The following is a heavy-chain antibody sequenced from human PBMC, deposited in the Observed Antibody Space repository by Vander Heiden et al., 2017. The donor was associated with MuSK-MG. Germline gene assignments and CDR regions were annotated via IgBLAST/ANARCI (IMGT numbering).Heavy chain of an antibody. CDR3: ARGFGDSYGMDV. Sequence: QVQLQQWGAGLLQPSETLSFTCAVYGGSFSGYHWGWIRPPPGKGLEWIGEINHSGSTNDNPSLKSRVTISVDTSKNQLSLKLNSVTAADTAMYYCARGFGDSYGMDVWGQGTTVTVSS. CDR2: INHSGST. V-gene: IGHV4-34*01. CDR1: GGSFSGYH. J-gene: IGHJ6*02. D-gene: IGHD3-10*01.